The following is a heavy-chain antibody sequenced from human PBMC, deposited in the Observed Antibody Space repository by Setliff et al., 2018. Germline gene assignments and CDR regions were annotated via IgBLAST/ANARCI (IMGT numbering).Heavy chain of an antibody. D-gene: IGHD5-18*01. CDR3: VRDRTAYSYGLDV. J-gene: IGHJ6*02. Sequence: SETLSLTCTVSGGSISSGTYYWSWIWQPAGKGLEWIGRLHTSGSIDYNPSLKTRVTMSVDTSKNQFALNLTSVTAADTAVYYCVRDRTAYSYGLDVWGQGTTVTVSS. CDR1: GGSISSGTYY. CDR2: LHTSGSI. V-gene: IGHV4-61*02.